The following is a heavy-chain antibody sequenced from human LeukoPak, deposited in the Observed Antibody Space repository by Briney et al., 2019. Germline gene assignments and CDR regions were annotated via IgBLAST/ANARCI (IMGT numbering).Heavy chain of an antibody. V-gene: IGHV4-59*01. D-gene: IGHD6-13*01. Sequence: SETLSLTCTVSGGSISSYYWSWIRQPPGKGLEWIGYIYYSGSTNYNPSLKSRVTISVDTSKNQFSLKLSSVTAADTAVYYCASFRSSSPGGLRWFDPWGQGTLVTVSS. CDR3: ASFRSSSPGGLRWFDP. J-gene: IGHJ5*02. CDR1: GGSISSYY. CDR2: IYYSGST.